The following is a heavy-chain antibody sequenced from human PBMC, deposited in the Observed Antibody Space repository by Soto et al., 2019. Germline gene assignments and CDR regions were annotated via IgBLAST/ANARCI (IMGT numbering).Heavy chain of an antibody. V-gene: IGHV1-18*01. J-gene: IGHJ4*02. CDR2: ISAYNGKT. CDR3: ARSRTVYGDDGLPLKQ. Sequence: QVQLVPSGAEVKKPGASVKVSCKASGYTFTGYGIGWVRQAPGQGLEWMGWISAYNGKTLYSEQLQVRVIMTTDTSTSTVVMEVTSLTCADTVGYYCARSRTVYGDDGLPLKQWGQATLVTVSS. D-gene: IGHD4-17*01. CDR1: GYTFTGYG.